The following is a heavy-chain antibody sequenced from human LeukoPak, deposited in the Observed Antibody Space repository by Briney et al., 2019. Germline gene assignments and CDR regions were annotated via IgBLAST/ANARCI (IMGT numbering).Heavy chain of an antibody. CDR1: GGSISTYY. J-gene: IGHJ4*02. CDR2: IHASGPT. V-gene: IGHV4-4*09. CDR3: ARHDAGIAARPFDN. Sequence: SETLSLTCTVSGGSISTYYWSWIRRPPGKGLEWIAYIHASGPTNYNPSLKSRITISVDTSKNQFSLKLSSVTAADTAVYYCARHDAGIAARPFDNWGQGILVTVSS. D-gene: IGHD6-6*01.